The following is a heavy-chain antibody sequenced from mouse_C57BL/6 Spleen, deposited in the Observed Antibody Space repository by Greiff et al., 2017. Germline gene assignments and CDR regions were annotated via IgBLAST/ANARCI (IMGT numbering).Heavy chain of an antibody. J-gene: IGHJ3*01. CDR1: GYTFTSYW. CDR2: IDPSDSET. D-gene: IGHD1-2*01. CDR3: AREEDLLRPFAY. V-gene: IGHV1-52*01. Sequence: QVQLQQPGAELVKPGASVKMSCKASGYTFTSYWMHWVKQRPIQGLEWIGNIDPSDSETHYNQKFKDKATLTVDKSSSTAYMQLSSLTSEDSAVYYCAREEDLLRPFAYWGQGTLVTVSA.